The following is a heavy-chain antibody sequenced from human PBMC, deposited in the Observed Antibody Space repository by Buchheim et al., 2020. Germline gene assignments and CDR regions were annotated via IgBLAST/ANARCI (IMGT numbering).Heavy chain of an antibody. J-gene: IGHJ4*02. CDR2: ISYDGSNK. CDR3: AKDPRSYDSPFDY. V-gene: IGHV3-30*18. D-gene: IGHD3-22*01. Sequence: QVQLVESGGGVVQPGRSLRLSCAASGFTFSSYGMHWVRQAPGKGLEWVAVISYDGSNKYYADSVKGRFTISRDNYKNTLYLQMNSLRAEDTAVYYCAKDPRSYDSPFDYWGQGTL. CDR1: GFTFSSYG.